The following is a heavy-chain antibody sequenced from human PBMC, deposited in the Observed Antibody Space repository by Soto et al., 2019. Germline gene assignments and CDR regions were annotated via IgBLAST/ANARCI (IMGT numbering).Heavy chain of an antibody. CDR2: IIPHFGPA. D-gene: IGHD3-10*01. V-gene: IGHV1-69*06. Sequence: QVPLVQSGAEVKKPGSSVKVSCKASGDSFNNDGVNWVRQAPGQGLEWVGGIIPHFGPAKYPQKFQGRATFTAQTPMIPGFMECSMLPSYETAIYYCSRGAMLNLHHYFALDVLGQGTSFTFSS. CDR1: GDSFNNDG. CDR3: SRGAMLNLHHYFALDV. J-gene: IGHJ6*02.